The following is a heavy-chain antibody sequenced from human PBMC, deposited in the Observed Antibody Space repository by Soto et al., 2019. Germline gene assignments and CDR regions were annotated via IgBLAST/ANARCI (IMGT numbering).Heavy chain of an antibody. D-gene: IGHD6-19*01. CDR2: IKSKTDGGTT. CDR3: TTDGSDDKHPYYYGMDV. V-gene: IGHV3-15*01. CDR1: GFTFSNAW. J-gene: IGHJ6*02. Sequence: EVQLVESGGGLVKPGGSLRLSCAASGFTFSNAWMSWVRQAPGKGLEWVGRIKSKTDGGTTDYAAPVKGRFTISRDDSKNTLYLQMNSLKTEDTAVYYCTTDGSDDKHPYYYGMDVWGQGTTVTVSS.